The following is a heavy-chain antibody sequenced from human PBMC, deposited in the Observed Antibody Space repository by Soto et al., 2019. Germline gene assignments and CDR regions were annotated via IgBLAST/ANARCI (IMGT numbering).Heavy chain of an antibody. Sequence: SETLSLTCTVSGGSISSSSYYWGWIRQPPGKGLEWIGSIYYSGSTYYNPSLKSRVTMSVDKSKNEFSLKLTSVTAADTAVYYCASSYGNAWYTYWGQGIQVTVSS. CDR3: ASSYGNAWYTY. J-gene: IGHJ4*02. CDR2: IYYSGST. D-gene: IGHD6-13*01. CDR1: GGSISSSSYY. V-gene: IGHV4-39*01.